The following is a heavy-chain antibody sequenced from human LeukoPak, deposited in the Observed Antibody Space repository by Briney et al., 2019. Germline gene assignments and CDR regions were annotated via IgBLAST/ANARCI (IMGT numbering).Heavy chain of an antibody. V-gene: IGHV4-30-4*01. D-gene: IGHD3-22*01. CDR1: GGSISSGDYY. CDR2: IYYSGST. J-gene: IGHJ4*02. CDR3: AGCSGYYRLFDY. Sequence: SETLSLTCTVSGGSISSGDYYWSWIRQPPGKGLEWIGYIYYSGSTYYNPSLKSRVTISVDTSKNQFSLKLSSVTAADTAVYYCAGCSGYYRLFDYWGQGTLVTVSS.